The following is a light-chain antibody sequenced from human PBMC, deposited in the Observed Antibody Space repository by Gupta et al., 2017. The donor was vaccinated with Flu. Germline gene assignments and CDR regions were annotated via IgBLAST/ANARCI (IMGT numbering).Light chain of an antibody. J-gene: IGKJ2*01. CDR1: QNINSW. V-gene: IGKV1-5*03. Sequence: DIQMPQSPSTRLASIGDRVTITCRASQNINSWLAWFQQKPGKTPKLLIYKASNLERGVPSRFSGSGSGTEFTLTISSLQPDDFATYYCQQYNDFFYTFGQGTKVDIQ. CDR2: KAS. CDR3: QQYNDFFYT.